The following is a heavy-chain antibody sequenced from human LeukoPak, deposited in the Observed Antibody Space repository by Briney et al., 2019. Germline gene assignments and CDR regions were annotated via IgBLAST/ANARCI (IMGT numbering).Heavy chain of an antibody. Sequence: PSETLSLTCTVSGGSISSGGYYWSWIRQHPGKGPEWIGYIYYSGSTHYNPSLKSRVTISVDTSKNQFSLKLSSVTAADTAVYYCARVPRSYGYFDYWGQGTLVTVSS. D-gene: IGHD3-16*01. CDR1: GGSISSGGYY. CDR3: ARVPRSYGYFDY. CDR2: IYYSGST. V-gene: IGHV4-31*03. J-gene: IGHJ4*02.